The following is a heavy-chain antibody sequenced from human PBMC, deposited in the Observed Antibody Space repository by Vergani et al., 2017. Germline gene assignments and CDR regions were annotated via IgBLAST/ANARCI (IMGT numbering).Heavy chain of an antibody. D-gene: IGHD2-2*01. V-gene: IGHV3-48*01. CDR1: GFTFSSYR. CDR3: ARGQPAYQALSGNWFGH. J-gene: IGHJ5*02. Sequence: EVQLVESGGGLVQPGGSLRLSCVTSGFTFSSYRMKWVRQAPGKGLEWVSYISSSSSTIYYADSVRGRFTISRDSGENSMYLQMNSLRVEDTAVYYCARGQPAYQALSGNWFGHWGQGTLVTVSS. CDR2: ISSSSSTI.